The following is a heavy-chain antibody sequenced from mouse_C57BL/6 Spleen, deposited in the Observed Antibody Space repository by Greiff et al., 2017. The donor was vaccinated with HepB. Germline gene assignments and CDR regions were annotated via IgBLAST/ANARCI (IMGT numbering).Heavy chain of an antibody. CDR2: IDPSDSYT. J-gene: IGHJ4*01. CDR1: GYTFTSYW. Sequence: VQLQQPGAELVRPGTSVKLSCKASGYTFTSYWMHWVKQRPGQGLEWIGVIDPSDSYTNYNQKLKGKATLTVDTSSSTAYMQLSSLTSEDSAVYYCARLGLRREYAMDYWGQGTSVTVSS. D-gene: IGHD2-4*01. CDR3: ARLGLRREYAMDY. V-gene: IGHV1-59*01.